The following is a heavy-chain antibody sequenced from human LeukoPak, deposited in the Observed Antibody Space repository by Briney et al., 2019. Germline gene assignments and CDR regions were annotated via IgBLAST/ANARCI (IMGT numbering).Heavy chain of an antibody. J-gene: IGHJ3*02. CDR2: ISYDGSNK. CDR1: GFTFSSYA. CDR3: ARGYIVVVPAGCAFDI. Sequence: AGGSLRLSCAASGFTFSSYAMHWVRQAPGKGLEWVAVISYDGSNKYYADSVKGRFTISRDNSKNTLYLQMNSLRAEDTAVYYCARGYIVVVPAGCAFDIWGQGTMVTVSS. D-gene: IGHD2-2*01. V-gene: IGHV3-30-3*01.